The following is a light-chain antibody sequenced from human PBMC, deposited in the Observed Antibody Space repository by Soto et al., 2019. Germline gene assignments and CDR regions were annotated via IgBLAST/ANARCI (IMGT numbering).Light chain of an antibody. CDR2: GAS. CDR1: QSVSNNY. J-gene: IGKJ1*01. CDR3: QQYGSSPTWT. Sequence: ESVLTQSPGTLSLSPGERATLSCRASQSVSNNYLAWYQQKSGQAPRLLIYGASTRATGIPDRFSGSGSGTDFTLTISRLEPEDSAVYYCQQYGSSPTWTFGQGTKVEIK. V-gene: IGKV3-20*01.